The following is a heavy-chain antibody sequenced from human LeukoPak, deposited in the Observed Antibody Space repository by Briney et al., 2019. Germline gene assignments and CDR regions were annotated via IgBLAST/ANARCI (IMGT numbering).Heavy chain of an antibody. D-gene: IGHD3-22*01. Sequence: GGSLRLSCAASGFTFSSYAMHWVRQAPGKGLEWVAVISYDGSNKYYADSVKGRFTISRGNSKNTLYLQMNSLRAEDTAVYYCARVPSRSYYDSSGPNLFDPWGQGTLVTVSS. J-gene: IGHJ5*02. CDR2: ISYDGSNK. CDR1: GFTFSSYA. CDR3: ARVPSRSYYDSSGPNLFDP. V-gene: IGHV3-30*04.